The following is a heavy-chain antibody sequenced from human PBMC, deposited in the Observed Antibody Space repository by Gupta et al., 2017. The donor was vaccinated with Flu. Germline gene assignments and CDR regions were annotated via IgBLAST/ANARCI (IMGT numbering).Heavy chain of an antibody. D-gene: IGHD3-16*02. Sequence: QVQLVQSGSEVKKPGSSVKVSCKSSGGTFSSHAINWVRQAPGQGLEWMGGIIPLLGTRKYAQKFQDRVTITADESTSTVYMEVSSLRSEDTAVFYCARSYHQFYFYATDVWGQGTTVTVSS. CDR3: ARSYHQFYFYATDV. CDR1: GGTFSSHA. CDR2: IIPLLGTR. J-gene: IGHJ6*02. V-gene: IGHV1-69*01.